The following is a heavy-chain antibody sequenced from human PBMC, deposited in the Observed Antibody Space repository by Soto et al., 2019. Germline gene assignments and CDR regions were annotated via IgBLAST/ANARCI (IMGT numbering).Heavy chain of an antibody. Sequence: EVQLVESGGGLVQPGRSLRLSCAASGFTFDDYAMHWVRQAPGKGLEWVSGISWNSGSIGYADSVKGRFTISRDNAKNSRYLQMNSLRAEDTALYYCAKDMARPTPHYYYGMDVWGQGTTVTVSS. CDR3: AKDMARPTPHYYYGMDV. CDR1: GFTFDDYA. V-gene: IGHV3-9*01. J-gene: IGHJ6*02. D-gene: IGHD2-15*01. CDR2: ISWNSGSI.